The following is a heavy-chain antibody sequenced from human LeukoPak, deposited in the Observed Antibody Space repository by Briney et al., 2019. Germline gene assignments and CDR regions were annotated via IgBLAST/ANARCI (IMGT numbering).Heavy chain of an antibody. D-gene: IGHD4-17*01. CDR3: AKDPADHGDPYYFDY. J-gene: IGHJ4*02. CDR2: ISGSGGST. V-gene: IGHV3-23*01. Sequence: PGGSLRLSCAASGFTFSSYAMSWVRQAPGKGLEWVSAISGSGGSTYYADSVKGRFTISRDNSKNTLYLQMNSLRAEDTAVYYCAKDPADHGDPYYFDYWGQGTLVTVSS. CDR1: GFTFSSYA.